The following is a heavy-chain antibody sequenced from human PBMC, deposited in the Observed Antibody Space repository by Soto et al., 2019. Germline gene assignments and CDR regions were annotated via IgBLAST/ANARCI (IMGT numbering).Heavy chain of an antibody. D-gene: IGHD6-6*01. CDR1: GYTLTSYG. Sequence: GASVKVSRKASGYTLTSYGISWVRQAPGQRVEWMGWISAYNGNTNYAQKLQGRVTMTTDTSTSTAYMELRSLRSDDTAVYYCARDKQLVGIALVGYYYGMDVWGQGTTVTVSS. V-gene: IGHV1-18*04. J-gene: IGHJ6*02. CDR3: ARDKQLVGIALVGYYYGMDV. CDR2: ISAYNGNT.